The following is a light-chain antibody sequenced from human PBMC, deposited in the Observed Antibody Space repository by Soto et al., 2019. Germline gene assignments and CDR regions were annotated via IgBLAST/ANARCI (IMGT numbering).Light chain of an antibody. CDR1: QSVKNH. J-gene: IGKJ1*01. CDR2: DAS. CDR3: QEYNAWPPGT. V-gene: IGKV3D-15*01. Sequence: EIVMTQSPATLSVSSGEGITLSCRASQSVKNHLAWYQHKPGQSPRLLIYDASTRATGVPARFSAGGSGTEFHLVISSLQSEDAAVYFCQEYNAWPPGTFGQGTKVEIK.